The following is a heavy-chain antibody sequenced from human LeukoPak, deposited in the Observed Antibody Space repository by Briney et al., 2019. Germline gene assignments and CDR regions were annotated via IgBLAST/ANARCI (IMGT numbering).Heavy chain of an antibody. CDR2: INHSGST. CDR1: GYSISSGYY. CDR3: ARGPVAVAGTGGYFDY. J-gene: IGHJ4*02. V-gene: IGHV4-34*01. Sequence: PSETLSLTCAVSGYSISSGYYWSWIRQPPGKGLEWIGEINHSGSTNYNPSLKSRVTISVDTSKNQFSLKLSSVTAADTAVYYCARGPVAVAGTGGYFDYWGQGTLVTVSS. D-gene: IGHD6-19*01.